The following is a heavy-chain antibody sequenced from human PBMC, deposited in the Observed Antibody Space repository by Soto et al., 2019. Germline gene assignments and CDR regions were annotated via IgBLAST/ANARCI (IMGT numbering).Heavy chain of an antibody. CDR3: ARVVDSYGTYFDY. D-gene: IGHD5-18*01. Sequence: QVQLVQSGAEVKKPGASVKVSCKASGYTFPSYDINWVRQATGQGLEWMGWVNPNSGNTGYAQKFQGRVTMTRNTSISTAYMELSSLRSEDTAVYYCARVVDSYGTYFDYWGQGTLVTVSS. CDR2: VNPNSGNT. V-gene: IGHV1-8*01. J-gene: IGHJ4*02. CDR1: GYTFPSYD.